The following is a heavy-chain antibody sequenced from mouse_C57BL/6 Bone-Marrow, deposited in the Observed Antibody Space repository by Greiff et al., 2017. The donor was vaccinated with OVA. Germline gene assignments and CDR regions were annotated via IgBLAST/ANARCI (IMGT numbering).Heavy chain of an antibody. V-gene: IGHV5-12*01. Sequence: EVQRVESGGGLVQPGGSLKLSCAASGFTFSDYYMYWVRQTPEKRLEWVAYISNGGGSTYYPETVKGRFTISRENAKNTLYLQMSRLKSEDTAMYYCARRNYSGSSYWYFDVWGTGTTVTVSS. J-gene: IGHJ1*03. CDR2: ISNGGGST. CDR1: GFTFSDYY. CDR3: ARRNYSGSSYWYFDV. D-gene: IGHD1-1*01.